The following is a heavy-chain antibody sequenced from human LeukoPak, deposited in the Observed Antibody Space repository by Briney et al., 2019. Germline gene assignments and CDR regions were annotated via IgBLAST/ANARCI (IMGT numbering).Heavy chain of an antibody. D-gene: IGHD3-10*01. V-gene: IGHV3-30*18. CDR1: GFTFSNYG. CDR2: ISYDGTNK. CDR3: AKPQVGTMIWGMIIGSYLDY. Sequence: GGSLRLSCAASGFTFSNYGMHWVRQAPGKGLEWVAVISYDGTNKYHADSVKGRFTVSRDDSKNTLYLQMNSLRTEDTAVYYCAKPQVGTMIWGMIIGSYLDYWGQGALATVPS. J-gene: IGHJ4*02.